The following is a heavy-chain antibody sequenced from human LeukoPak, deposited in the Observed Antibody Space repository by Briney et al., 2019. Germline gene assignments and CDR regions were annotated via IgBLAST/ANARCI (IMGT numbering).Heavy chain of an antibody. CDR1: EFAFSGHA. V-gene: IGHV3-33*01. D-gene: IGHD1-26*01. J-gene: IGHJ4*02. CDR2: IWRDSSEE. CDR3: ARDGSGTNYFDPLDW. Sequence: GRSLRLSCVASEFAFSGHAMPWVRQAPGKGLEWVAVIWRDSSEEHYADSVWGRFTVSRDNSKSTLYLAMNSLRAENTVIYYCARDGSGTNYFDPLDWWGQGTPVTVSS.